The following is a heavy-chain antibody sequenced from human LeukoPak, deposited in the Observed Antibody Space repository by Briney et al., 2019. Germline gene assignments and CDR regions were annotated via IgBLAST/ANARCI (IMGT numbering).Heavy chain of an antibody. CDR3: IHYGSGSYSTDY. V-gene: IGHV3-73*01. CDR2: IRSKGNKYAT. CDR1: GFTFSGAD. J-gene: IGHJ4*02. Sequence: GGSLRLSCAISGFTFSGADMHWVRQVSGKGLEWVGRIRSKGNKYATEYAASVKGRFTISRDDSKNTAYLQMNSLKTEDTAVYYCIHYGSGSYSTDYWGQGTQATVSS. D-gene: IGHD3-10*01.